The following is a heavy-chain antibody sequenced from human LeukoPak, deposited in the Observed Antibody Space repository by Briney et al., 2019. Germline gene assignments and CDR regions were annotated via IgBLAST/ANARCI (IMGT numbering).Heavy chain of an antibody. CDR3: ARDTNEEYSSSSDGLAV. Sequence: ASVKVSCKASGGNFGNYVIHWVRQAPGQGLEWMGRITPFFGVANCAQTFQDRVTFTADKITNTAYMQISSLKSEDTAVYFCARDTNEEYSSSSDGLAVWGQGTTVTVSS. D-gene: IGHD6-6*01. CDR2: ITPFFGVA. V-gene: IGHV1-69*04. J-gene: IGHJ6*02. CDR1: GGNFGNYV.